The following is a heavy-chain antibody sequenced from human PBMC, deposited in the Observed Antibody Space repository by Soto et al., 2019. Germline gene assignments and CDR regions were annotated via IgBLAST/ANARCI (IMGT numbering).Heavy chain of an antibody. J-gene: IGHJ6*03. Sequence: GGSLRLSCAASGFTFSSYSMNWVRQAPGKGLEWVSSISSSSSYIYYADSVKGRFTISRDNAKNSLYLQMNSLRAEDTAVYYCARDPVVVPAAMPNAMRRWGSVYYYYMDVWGKGTTVTVSS. D-gene: IGHD2-2*01. V-gene: IGHV3-21*01. CDR2: ISSSSSYI. CDR1: GFTFSSYS. CDR3: ARDPVVVPAAMPNAMRRWGSVYYYYMDV.